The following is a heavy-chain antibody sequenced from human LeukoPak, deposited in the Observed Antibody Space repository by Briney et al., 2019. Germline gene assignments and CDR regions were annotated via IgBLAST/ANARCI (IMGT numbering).Heavy chain of an antibody. CDR1: GFTFSSYW. CDR3: ARSHYESGAYFFDY. D-gene: IGHD3-22*01. J-gene: IGHJ4*02. V-gene: IGHV3-74*01. CDR2: INGDGSTT. Sequence: GGSLRLSCAASGFTFSSYWMHWVRQAPGKGPVWVSRINGDGSTTTYVDSVKGRFTISRDNAKNTLYLQLNSLGAEDTAVYYCARSHYESGAYFFDYWGQGTLVTVSS.